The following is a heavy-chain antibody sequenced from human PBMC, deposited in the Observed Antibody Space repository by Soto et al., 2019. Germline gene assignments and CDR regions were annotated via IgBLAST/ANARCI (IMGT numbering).Heavy chain of an antibody. CDR2: IIPFLGIT. J-gene: IGHJ4*02. D-gene: IGHD1-26*01. CDR3: ACPIVAPTS. Sequence: QVQLVQSGAEVKQPGSSVKISCKASGGTFSSHTLSWVRQAPGQGPEWMGRIIPFLGITNYAQKFQGRVTISADQSTNTSYMELTSLRSDDTAIFYCACPIVAPTSWGQGTLVTVSS. CDR1: GGTFSSHT. V-gene: IGHV1-69*02.